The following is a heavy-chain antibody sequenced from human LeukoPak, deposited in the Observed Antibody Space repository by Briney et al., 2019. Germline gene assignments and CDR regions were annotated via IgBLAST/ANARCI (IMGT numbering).Heavy chain of an antibody. CDR1: GGSISSSSHY. D-gene: IGHD2-8*02. V-gene: IGHV4-39*01. J-gene: IGHJ4*02. CDR2: ISYSAST. CDR3: ARLPTDLLAFDY. Sequence: PSETLSLTCTVSGGSISSSSHYWGWIRQPPGKGLEWIASISYSASTYYNPSLKSRVTISADTSKNQFSLKLSSVTATDTAVYYCARLPTDLLAFDYWGQGTLVTVSS.